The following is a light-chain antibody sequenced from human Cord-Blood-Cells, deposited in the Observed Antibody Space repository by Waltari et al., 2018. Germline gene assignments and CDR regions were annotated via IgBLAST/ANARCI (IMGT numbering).Light chain of an antibody. Sequence: SYELTQPPSVSVSPGQTASITCSGVKLGDKYACWYQQKPGQSPVLVIYQDSKRPSGIPERFSGSHSGNTATLTISGTQAMDEADYYCQAWDSSSVVFGGGTKLTVL. V-gene: IGLV3-1*01. CDR2: QDS. CDR3: QAWDSSSVV. J-gene: IGLJ2*01. CDR1: KLGDKY.